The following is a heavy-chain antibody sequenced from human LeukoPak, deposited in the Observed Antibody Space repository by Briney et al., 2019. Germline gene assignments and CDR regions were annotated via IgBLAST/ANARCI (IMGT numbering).Heavy chain of an antibody. D-gene: IGHD5-24*01. CDR3: ASLPNFRDGYKKDY. V-gene: IGHV1-2*02. J-gene: IGHJ4*02. Sequence: ASVKVSCKASGYTFTCYYMHWVRQAPGQGLEWMGWINPNSGGTNYAQKFQGRVTMTRDTSISTAYMELSRLRSDDTAVYYCASLPNFRDGYKKDYWGQGTLVTVSS. CDR1: GYTFTCYY. CDR2: INPNSGGT.